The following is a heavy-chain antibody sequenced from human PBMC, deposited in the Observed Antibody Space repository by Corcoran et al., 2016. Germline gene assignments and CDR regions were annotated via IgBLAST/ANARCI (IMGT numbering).Heavy chain of an antibody. Sequence: EVQLVESGGGLVKPGGSLRLSCVASGFTFSNAWMTWVRQAPGKGLEWVGLIKDKTDGGTTHYAAPVKGRFTISRNDSENTLYLQMSSLKVEDTAVYYCTTNIGNSWGQGTLVTVSS. V-gene: IGHV3-15*01. J-gene: IGHJ4*02. D-gene: IGHD5-12*01. CDR1: GFTFSNAW. CDR2: IKDKTDGGTT. CDR3: TTNIGNS.